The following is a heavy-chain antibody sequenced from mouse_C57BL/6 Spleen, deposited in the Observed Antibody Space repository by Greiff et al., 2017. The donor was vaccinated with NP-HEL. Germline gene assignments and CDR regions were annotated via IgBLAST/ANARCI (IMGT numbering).Heavy chain of an antibody. Sequence: VQLHQPGAELVRPGSSVKLSCKASGYTFTSYWMDWVKQRPGQGLEWIGNIYPSDSETHYNQKFKDKATLTVDKSSSTAYMQLSSLTSEDSAVYYCARSGHFDYWGQGTTLTVSS. CDR3: ARSGHFDY. J-gene: IGHJ2*01. D-gene: IGHD3-1*01. CDR1: GYTFTSYW. V-gene: IGHV1-61*01. CDR2: IYPSDSET.